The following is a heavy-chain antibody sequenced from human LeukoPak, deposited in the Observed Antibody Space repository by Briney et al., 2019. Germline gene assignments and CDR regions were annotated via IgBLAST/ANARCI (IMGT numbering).Heavy chain of an antibody. V-gene: IGHV1-8*03. Sequence: GASVKVSCKASGYTFTSYHINWVRQATGQGLEWMGWMNPNNGNTDSAPKFQGRVTITRDTSISTAYMELSSLRSEDTAIYYCARGLYCGSNCNDYWGQGTLVTVSS. CDR1: GYTFTSYH. J-gene: IGHJ4*02. CDR2: MNPNNGNT. D-gene: IGHD2-21*01. CDR3: ARGLYCGSNCNDY.